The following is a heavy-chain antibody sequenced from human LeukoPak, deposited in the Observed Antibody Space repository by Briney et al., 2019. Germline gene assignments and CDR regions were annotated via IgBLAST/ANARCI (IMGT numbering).Heavy chain of an antibody. CDR2: IYYSGST. CDR3: ARGPSSNWFDP. CDR1: GGSISSYY. V-gene: IGHV4-59*01. Sequence: PSETLSLTCTVSGGSISSYYWSWIRQPPGKGLEWIGYIYYSGSTKYNSSLKSRASISVGTSKNCFSLKLSSVTAADTAVYYCARGPSSNWFDPWGQGTLVTVSS. J-gene: IGHJ5*02.